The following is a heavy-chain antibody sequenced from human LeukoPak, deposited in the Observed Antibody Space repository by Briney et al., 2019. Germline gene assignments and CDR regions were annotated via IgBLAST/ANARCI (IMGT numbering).Heavy chain of an antibody. CDR1: GFTVSSNY. Sequence: GGSLRLSCAASGFTVSSNYMSWVRQAPGKGLEWVSVIYSGGSTYYADSVKGRFTISRDNSKNTLYLQVNSLRAEDTAVYYCARDRAYSSGRRSRYYFDYWGQGTLVTVSS. CDR3: ARDRAYSSGRRSRYYFDY. D-gene: IGHD6-19*01. V-gene: IGHV3-66*01. J-gene: IGHJ4*02. CDR2: IYSGGST.